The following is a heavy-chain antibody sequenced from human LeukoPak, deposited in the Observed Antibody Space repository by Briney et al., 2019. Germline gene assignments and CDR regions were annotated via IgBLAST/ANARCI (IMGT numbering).Heavy chain of an antibody. CDR3: ARGPLTEAHTFDI. J-gene: IGHJ3*02. Sequence: PSETLSITCTVSGDPISNYYWTWIRQPAGKGLDWIGRIFPGGTSYFNPSLKSRVTLSVDTSRSQFSLRLTSVTAADTAVYYCARGPLTEAHTFDIWGQGTVVTVSS. CDR2: IFPGGTS. V-gene: IGHV4-4*07. D-gene: IGHD1-14*01. CDR1: GDPISNYY.